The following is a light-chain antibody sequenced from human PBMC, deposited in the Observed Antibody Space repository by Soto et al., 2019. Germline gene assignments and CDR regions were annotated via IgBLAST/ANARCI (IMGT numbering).Light chain of an antibody. CDR2: DAS. V-gene: IGKV1-33*01. Sequence: DLPMTQSPSSLSASIGDRVTTTCQASQDITNYLNWYQQKPGKAPKFLIYDASNLDTGVPSRFSGSGSGTNFTFTVSSLLPEDIATYYCQQYDNLLLFGQGTRLEIK. CDR1: QDITNY. CDR3: QQYDNLLL. J-gene: IGKJ5*01.